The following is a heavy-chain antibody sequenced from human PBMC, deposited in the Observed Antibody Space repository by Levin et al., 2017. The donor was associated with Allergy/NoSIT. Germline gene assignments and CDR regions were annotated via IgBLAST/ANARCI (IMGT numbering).Heavy chain of an antibody. J-gene: IGHJ4*02. D-gene: IGHD5-18*01. V-gene: IGHV1-2*03. Sequence: LGASVKVSCKASGYTFTGYYMHWVRQAPGQGLEWMGWINPNSGGTNYAQKFQGRVTMTRDTSISTAYMELSRLRSDDTAVYYCARVWGTAMVEGYYFDYWGQGTLVTVSS. CDR3: ARVWGTAMVEGYYFDY. CDR1: GYTFTGYY. CDR2: INPNSGGT.